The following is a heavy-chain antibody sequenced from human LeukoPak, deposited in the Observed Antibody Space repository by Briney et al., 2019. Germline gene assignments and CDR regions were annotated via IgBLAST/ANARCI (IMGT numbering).Heavy chain of an antibody. CDR2: IYYSGST. CDR3: AREGGSYGRDY. D-gene: IGHD1-26*01. CDR1: GGSISSSSYY. V-gene: IGHV4-39*07. J-gene: IGHJ4*02. Sequence: SETLSLTCTVSGGSISSSSYYWGWIRQPPGKGLEWIGSIYYSGSTYYNPSLKSRVTISVDTSKNQFSLKLSSVTAADTAVYYCAREGGSYGRDYWGQGTLVTVSS.